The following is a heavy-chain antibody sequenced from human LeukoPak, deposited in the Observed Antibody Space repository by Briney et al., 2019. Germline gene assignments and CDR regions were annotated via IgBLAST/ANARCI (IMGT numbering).Heavy chain of an antibody. J-gene: IGHJ4*02. CDR3: AKGSSSSLDYFDY. D-gene: IGHD6-6*01. CDR2: ISWNSGSI. V-gene: IGHV3-9*01. Sequence: GGSLRLSCAASGFTCDDYAMHWVRQAPGKGLEWVSGISWNSGSIGYADSVKGRFTISRDNAKNSLYLQMNSLRAEDTALYYCAKGSSSSLDYFDYWGQGTLVTVSS. CDR1: GFTCDDYA.